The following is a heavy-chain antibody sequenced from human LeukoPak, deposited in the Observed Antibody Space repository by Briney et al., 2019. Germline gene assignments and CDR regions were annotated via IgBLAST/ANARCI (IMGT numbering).Heavy chain of an antibody. D-gene: IGHD2-8*01. Sequence: PSETLSLTCTVSGDSIGSSSYYWGWIRQPPGKWLEWIGSIYYIGSTYYNPSLKSRVTISVDTFKNQFSLKLSSVTAADTAVYYCARGGALMVYNGVYYFDYWGQGTLVTVSS. CDR1: GDSIGSSSYY. CDR3: ARGGALMVYNGVYYFDY. CDR2: IYYIGST. V-gene: IGHV4-39*01. J-gene: IGHJ4*02.